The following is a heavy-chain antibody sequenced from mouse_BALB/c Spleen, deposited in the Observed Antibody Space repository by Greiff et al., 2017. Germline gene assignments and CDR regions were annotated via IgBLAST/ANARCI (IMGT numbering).Heavy chain of an antibody. J-gene: IGHJ4*01. CDR3: ARRKYGNFYAMDY. CDR1: GFTFSSFG. Sequence: DVMLVESGGGLVQPGGSRKLSCAASGFTFSSFGMHWVRQAPEKGLEWVAYISSGSSTIYYADTVKGRFTISRDNPKNTLFLQMTSLRSEDTAMYYCARRKYGNFYAMDYWGQGTSVTVSS. CDR2: ISSGSSTI. V-gene: IGHV5-17*02. D-gene: IGHD2-10*02.